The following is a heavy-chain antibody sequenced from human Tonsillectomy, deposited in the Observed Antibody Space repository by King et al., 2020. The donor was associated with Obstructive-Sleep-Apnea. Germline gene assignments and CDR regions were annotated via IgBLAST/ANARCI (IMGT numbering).Heavy chain of an antibody. D-gene: IGHD3-9*01. CDR2: VYYSGST. V-gene: IGHV4-39*07. CDR1: GGSISSTIYY. Sequence: MQLQESGPGLVKPSETLSLTCTVSGGSISSTIYYWGWIRQPPGKGLGWIGSVYYSGSTYYNPSLTSRVTVSVDTSKNLFSLDLSSVSAAATAVYYCARMGTYYDILTSYYNPLSFDYWGQGTLVTVSP. CDR3: ARMGTYYDILTSYYNPLSFDY. J-gene: IGHJ4*02.